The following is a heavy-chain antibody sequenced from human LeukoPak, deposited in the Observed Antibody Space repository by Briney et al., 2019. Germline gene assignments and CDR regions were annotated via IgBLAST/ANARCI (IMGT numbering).Heavy chain of an antibody. CDR2: IYYSGST. CDR1: GGSISSSSYY. Sequence: SETLSLTCTVSGGSISSSSYYWGWIGQPPVKGLEWIGSIYYSGSTYYNPSLKSRVTISVDTSKNQFSLKLSSVTAADTAVYYCARGRRITMVRGVDGWDYWGQGTLVTVSS. V-gene: IGHV4-39*01. J-gene: IGHJ4*02. D-gene: IGHD3-10*01. CDR3: ARGRRITMVRGVDGWDY.